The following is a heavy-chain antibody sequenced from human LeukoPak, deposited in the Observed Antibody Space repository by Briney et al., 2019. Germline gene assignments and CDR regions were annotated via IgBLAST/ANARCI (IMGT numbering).Heavy chain of an antibody. CDR1: GFTSKKYG. CDR2: ISHGGSDK. D-gene: IGHD3-3*01. J-gene: IGHJ4*02. Sequence: GGSLRLSREASGFTSKKYGMHWVRQAPGKGLEWVAFISHGGSDKYYADSVKGRFTISSDNSKNTQFLQMNSLRVEDTAMYYCAKEGESGYSGGFDYWGQGTLVTVSS. CDR3: AKEGESGYSGGFDY. V-gene: IGHV3-30*18.